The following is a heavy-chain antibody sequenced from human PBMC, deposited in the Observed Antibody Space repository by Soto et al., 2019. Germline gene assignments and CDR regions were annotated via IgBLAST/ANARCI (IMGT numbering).Heavy chain of an antibody. V-gene: IGHV3-30-3*01. Sequence: QVQLVESGGGVVQPGRSLRLSCAVSGFTFSSYAMHWVRQAPGKGLEWVAVISYDGSNKYYADSVKGRFTISRDNSKNTLYLQMNSLRAEDTAVYYCARGGTRLLRPDYYYGMDVWGQGTTVTVSS. CDR3: ARGGTRLLRPDYYYGMDV. CDR2: ISYDGSNK. D-gene: IGHD1-26*01. CDR1: GFTFSSYA. J-gene: IGHJ6*02.